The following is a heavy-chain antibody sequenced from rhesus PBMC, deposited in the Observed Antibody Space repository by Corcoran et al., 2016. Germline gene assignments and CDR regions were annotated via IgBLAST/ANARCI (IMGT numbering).Heavy chain of an antibody. CDR3: AREYSTGGFES. CDR1: GGSISGYY. D-gene: IGHD4-23*01. J-gene: IGHJ6*01. V-gene: IGHV4-81*01. Sequence: QVQLQESGPGLVKPSETLSLTCAVSGGSISGYYWSWIRQPPGKGLEWIGNIDGYIACANYNPRIKRRVTRSKYTSKNQFSLKLSSVAAADTAVYYCAREYSTGGFESWGQGVVVTVSS. CDR2: IDGYIACA.